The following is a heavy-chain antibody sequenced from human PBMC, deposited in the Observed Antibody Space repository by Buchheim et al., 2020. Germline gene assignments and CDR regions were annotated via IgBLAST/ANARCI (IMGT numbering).Heavy chain of an antibody. J-gene: IGHJ6*02. D-gene: IGHD3-22*01. CDR1: GGSISSGDYY. V-gene: IGHV4-30-4*01. Sequence: QVQLQESGPGLVKPSQTLSLTCTVSGGSISSGDYYWSWIRQPPGKGLEWIGYIYYSGSTYYNPSLKSRVTISVDTSKNQFSLKLSSVTAADTAVYYCARERRGHDSSGYYFYYGMDVWGQGT. CDR2: IYYSGST. CDR3: ARERRGHDSSGYYFYYGMDV.